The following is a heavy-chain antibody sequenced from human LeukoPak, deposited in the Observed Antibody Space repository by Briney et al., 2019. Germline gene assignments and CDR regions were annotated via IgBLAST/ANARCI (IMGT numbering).Heavy chain of an antibody. V-gene: IGHV4-59*08. CDR3: ARYYYDSSGYSHGMDV. CDR2: INYSGGT. Sequence: SETLSLTCIVSGGSINSYYWSWIRQPPGKGLEWIGHINYSGGTKYNPSLKSRVTISVDTPKSQFSLKLSSVTAADTAVYYCARYYYDSSGYSHGMDVWGQGTTVTVSS. CDR1: GGSINSYY. D-gene: IGHD3-22*01. J-gene: IGHJ6*02.